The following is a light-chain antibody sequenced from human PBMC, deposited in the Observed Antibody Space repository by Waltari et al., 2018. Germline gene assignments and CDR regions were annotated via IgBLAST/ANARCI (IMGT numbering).Light chain of an antibody. Sequence: EIVLTQSPATLSLSPGERATLSCRAIQSVRSYLAWYQQKPGQAPRLLIYDASRRATGIPARFSASGSGTDFTLTISSLEPEDFAVYYCQERSDWRSTFGQGTKVEI. V-gene: IGKV3-11*01. CDR2: DAS. CDR3: QERSDWRST. J-gene: IGKJ1*01. CDR1: QSVRSY.